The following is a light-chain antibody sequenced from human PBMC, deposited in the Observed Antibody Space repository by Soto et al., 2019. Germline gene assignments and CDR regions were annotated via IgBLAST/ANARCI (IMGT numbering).Light chain of an antibody. Sequence: EIVLTQSPGTLSLSPGERATLSCRASQSVSNNYIAWYQQKPGQAPSLLIYGASSRATGIPDRFSGSGSGTDFTLTITRLEPEDSAVYYCQQYSGPPLVTFGGGTKVEIK. CDR2: GAS. CDR3: QQYSGPPLVT. V-gene: IGKV3-20*01. J-gene: IGKJ4*01. CDR1: QSVSNNY.